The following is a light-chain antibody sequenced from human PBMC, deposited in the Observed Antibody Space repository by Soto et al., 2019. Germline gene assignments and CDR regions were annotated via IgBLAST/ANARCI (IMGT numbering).Light chain of an antibody. CDR3: AAWDDSRNGVV. CDR1: SSNIGSNT. CDR2: SNN. J-gene: IGLJ2*01. V-gene: IGLV1-44*01. Sequence: QTVVTQPPSASGTPGQRVTISCSGSSSNIGSNTVNWYQQLPGTAPKLLIYSNNQRPSGVPDRFSGSKSGTSASLAISGRQSEDEADYYCAAWDDSRNGVVFGGGTKLTVL.